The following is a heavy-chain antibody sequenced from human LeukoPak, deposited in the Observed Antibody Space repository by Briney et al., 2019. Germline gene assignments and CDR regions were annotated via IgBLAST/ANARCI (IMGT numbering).Heavy chain of an antibody. V-gene: IGHV3-30*02. Sequence: GGSLRLSCAASGFSFSSYGMHWVRQAPGKGLEWVAFIRYDGTNKYYADSVKGRFTISRDNSKNTLYLQMNSLRVEDTAVYFCARAQQTVYASADYWGQGTLVTVSS. CDR1: GFSFSSYG. CDR2: IRYDGTNK. J-gene: IGHJ4*02. CDR3: ARAQQTVYASADY. D-gene: IGHD2-8*01.